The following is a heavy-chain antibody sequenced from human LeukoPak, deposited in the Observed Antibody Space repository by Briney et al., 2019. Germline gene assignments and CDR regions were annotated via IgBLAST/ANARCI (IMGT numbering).Heavy chain of an antibody. CDR1: GGSFSGYY. D-gene: IGHD6-19*01. V-gene: IGHV4-34*01. Sequence: SETLSLTCAVYGGSFSGYYWSWIRQPPGRGLEWIGEINHSGNTNYNPSLTSRVTILVDTSKNQFSLKLTSVTAADTAVYYCARTFRHSGWGIDYWGQGTQVTVSS. CDR3: ARTFRHSGWGIDY. J-gene: IGHJ4*02. CDR2: INHSGNT.